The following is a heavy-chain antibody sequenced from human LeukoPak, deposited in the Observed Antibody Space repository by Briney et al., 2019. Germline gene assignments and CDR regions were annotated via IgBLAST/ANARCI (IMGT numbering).Heavy chain of an antibody. CDR2: IYTSVST. D-gene: IGHD3-10*01. Sequence: SETLSLTCTVSGGSLSSYYWSWIRQPAGIGLEWIGRIYTSVSTNYNPSLKSRVTMSVDTSKNQFSLKLSSVTAADTAVYYCARDLWFGELSSAPSYYYYGMDVWGQGTTVTVSS. CDR3: ARDLWFGELSSAPSYYYYGMDV. CDR1: GGSLSSYY. V-gene: IGHV4-4*07. J-gene: IGHJ6*02.